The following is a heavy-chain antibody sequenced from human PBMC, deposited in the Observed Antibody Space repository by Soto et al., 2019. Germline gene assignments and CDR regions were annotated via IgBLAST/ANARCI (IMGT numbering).Heavy chain of an antibody. J-gene: IGHJ4*02. CDR2: ISYDGSNK. V-gene: IGHV3-30*18. Sequence: GGSLRLSCAASGFTFSSYGMHWVRQAPGKGLEWVAVISYDGSNKYYADSVKGRFTISRDNSKNTLYLQMNSLRAEDTAVYYCANFGPPRFLEWLIDYWGQGTLVTVSS. D-gene: IGHD3-3*01. CDR1: GFTFSSYG. CDR3: ANFGPPRFLEWLIDY.